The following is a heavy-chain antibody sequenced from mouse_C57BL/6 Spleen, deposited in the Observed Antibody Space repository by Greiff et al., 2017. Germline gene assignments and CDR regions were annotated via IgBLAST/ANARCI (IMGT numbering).Heavy chain of an antibody. CDR3: ARYGSSTFAY. V-gene: IGHV1-82*01. D-gene: IGHD1-1*01. CDR2: IYPGDGDT. Sequence: QVQLQQSGAELMKPGASVKISCKASGYAFSSSWMNWVKQRPGKGLEWIGRIYPGDGDTNYNGKFKGKATLTADKSSSTAYMQLSSLTSEDSAVYFCARYGSSTFAYWGQGTLVTVSA. CDR1: GYAFSSSW. J-gene: IGHJ3*01.